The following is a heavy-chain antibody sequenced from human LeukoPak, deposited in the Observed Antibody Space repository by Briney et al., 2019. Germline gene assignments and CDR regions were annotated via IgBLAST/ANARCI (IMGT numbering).Heavy chain of an antibody. J-gene: IGHJ6*03. CDR1: GFTFSSYG. CDR3: ARTGYSSGWRESYYYMDV. Sequence: GGSLRLSCAASGFTFSSYGMSWVRQAPGKGLEWVSAISGSGGSTYYADSVKGRFTISRDNSKNTLYLQMNSLRAEDTAVYYCARTGYSSGWRESYYYMDVWGKGTTVTISS. CDR2: ISGSGGST. D-gene: IGHD6-19*01. V-gene: IGHV3-23*01.